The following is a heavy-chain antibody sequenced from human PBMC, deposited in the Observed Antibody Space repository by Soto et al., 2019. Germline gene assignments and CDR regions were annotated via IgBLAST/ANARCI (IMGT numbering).Heavy chain of an antibody. V-gene: IGHV1-3*01. Sequence: XSVKVSCKASGYSFTSYARHWVRQAPGQRLEWMGWINAGNGNTKYSQKFQGRVTITRDTSASTAYMELSSLRSEDTAVYYCARWTYYYGMDVWGQGTTVTVSS. J-gene: IGHJ6*02. CDR2: INAGNGNT. CDR3: ARWTYYYGMDV. CDR1: GYSFTSYA.